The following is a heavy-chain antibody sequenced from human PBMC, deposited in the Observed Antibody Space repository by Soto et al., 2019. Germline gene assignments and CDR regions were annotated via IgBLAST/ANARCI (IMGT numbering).Heavy chain of an antibody. D-gene: IGHD7-27*01. CDR3: AKENWAVPDS. J-gene: IGHJ4*02. V-gene: IGHV3-11*01. CDR2: ISKDSGRTT. Sequence: GESLRLSCAASGFIFRDCFMSWIRQAPGKGLEWISYISKDSGRTTRYADSVKGRFTISRDNAKNSLFLQMNNLTVEDTAGYYCAKENWAVPDSWGQGTLVTVSS. CDR1: GFIFRDCF.